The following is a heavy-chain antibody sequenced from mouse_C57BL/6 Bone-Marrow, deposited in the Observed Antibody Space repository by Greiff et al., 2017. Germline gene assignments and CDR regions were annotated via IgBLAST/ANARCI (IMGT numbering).Heavy chain of an antibody. CDR1: GFNIKDDY. Sequence: EVQLQQSGAELVRPGASVKLSCTASGFNIKDDYMHWVKQRPEQGLEWIGWLDPENGDTEYDSKFQGKATITADTSSNTAYLQLSSLTSEDTAVYFCTTSVSYDSALFAYWGQGTLVTVSA. CDR2: LDPENGDT. J-gene: IGHJ3*01. D-gene: IGHD2-4*01. CDR3: TTSVSYDSALFAY. V-gene: IGHV14-4*01.